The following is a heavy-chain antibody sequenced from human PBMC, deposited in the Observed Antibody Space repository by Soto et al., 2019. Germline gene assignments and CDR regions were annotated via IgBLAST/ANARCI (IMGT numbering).Heavy chain of an antibody. V-gene: IGHV3-23*01. CDR3: ANEADEMATTYCYFDH. CDR2: ISGSGGCT. Sequence: EVQLLESGGGLGQPGGSLRLSCAASGFTFTTYAMSWVRQAPGKGLEWVSAISGSGGCTDYADSVKGRFTICRVNSRNTRYLHMNSLRAADTAVYYCANEADEMATTYCYFDHWGQGTLVTVSS. J-gene: IGHJ4*02. D-gene: IGHD1-1*01. CDR1: GFTFTTYA.